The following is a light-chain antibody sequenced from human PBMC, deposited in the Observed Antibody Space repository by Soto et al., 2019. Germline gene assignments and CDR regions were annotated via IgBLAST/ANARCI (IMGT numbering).Light chain of an antibody. CDR3: RPYNNWPLP. Sequence: IGLSQSPATLSFSAGERATLSCRASQRVSIYLARYQQKPPQAPRLLIYDTSTRATGVPTTFSGSRSGAEFTLTINSLQSEDFAVYYCRPYNNWPLPFGGGTKLDNK. CDR2: DTS. J-gene: IGKJ4*01. CDR1: QRVSIY. V-gene: IGKV3-15*01.